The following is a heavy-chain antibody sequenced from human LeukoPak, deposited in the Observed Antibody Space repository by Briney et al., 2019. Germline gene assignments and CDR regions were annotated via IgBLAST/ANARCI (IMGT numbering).Heavy chain of an antibody. CDR1: GGSISSGGYS. D-gene: IGHD6-6*01. CDR2: IYHSGST. J-gene: IGHJ4*02. V-gene: IGHV4-30-2*01. CDR3: ARGGSRVISSSDFDS. Sequence: PSETLSLTCAVSGGSISSGGYSWSWIRQPPGKGPEWIGYIYHSGSTYYNPSLKSRVTVSVDTSRNQFSLRLSSVTAADTAVYYCARGGSRVISSSDFDSWGQGILVTVSS.